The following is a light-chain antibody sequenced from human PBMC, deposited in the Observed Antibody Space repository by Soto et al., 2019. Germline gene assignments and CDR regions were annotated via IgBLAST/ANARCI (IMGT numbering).Light chain of an antibody. J-gene: IGLJ2*01. V-gene: IGLV2-14*01. CDR3: SSYTSSSTLV. CDR1: SSDVGGYNY. Sequence: QSALTQSASVSGSPGQSITISCTGTSSDVGGYNYFSWYQQHPGKAPKLMIYEVSNRPSGVSNRFSGSKSGNTASLTISGLRAEDEADYYCSSYTSSSTLVFGGGPKLTVL. CDR2: EVS.